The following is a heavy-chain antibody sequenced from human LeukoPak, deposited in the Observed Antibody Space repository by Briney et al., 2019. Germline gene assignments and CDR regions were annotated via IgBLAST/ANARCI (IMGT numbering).Heavy chain of an antibody. D-gene: IGHD3-22*01. CDR2: ISGSGGST. V-gene: IGHV3-23*01. CDR1: GFTFSSYA. CDR3: AKDEVVITTKTDY. J-gene: IGHJ4*02. Sequence: GGSLRLPCAASGFTFSSYAMSWVRQAPGKGLEWVSAISGSGGSTYYADSVKGRFTISRDNSKNTLYLQMNSLRAEDTAVYYCAKDEVVITTKTDYWGQGTLVTVSS.